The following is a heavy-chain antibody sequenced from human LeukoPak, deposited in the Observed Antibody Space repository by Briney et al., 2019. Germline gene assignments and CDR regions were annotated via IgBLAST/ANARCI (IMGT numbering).Heavy chain of an antibody. CDR2: ISAYNGNT. Sequence: ASVKVSCKASGYTFTSYGISCVRQAPGQGLEWMGWISAYNGNTNYAQKLRGRVTMTTDTSTSTAYMELRSLRSDDTAVYYCARDSTRPPVTFDIWGQGTMVTVSS. CDR1: GYTFTSYG. V-gene: IGHV1-18*01. CDR3: ARDSTRPPVTFDI. J-gene: IGHJ3*02.